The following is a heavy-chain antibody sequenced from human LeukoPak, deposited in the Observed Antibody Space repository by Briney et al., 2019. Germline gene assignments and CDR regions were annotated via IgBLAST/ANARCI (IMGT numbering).Heavy chain of an antibody. Sequence: SVKVSCKASGGTFSSYGISGVRQALGQGLEWMGEIIPIFGTANYAQKFQGRVTITADESTSTAYMELSSLRSEDTAVYNCAAPGIAAAGTRGYFDYWGQRTLVTVSS. CDR1: GGTFSSYG. J-gene: IGHJ4*02. CDR3: AAPGIAAAGTRGYFDY. V-gene: IGHV1-69*13. CDR2: IIPIFGTA. D-gene: IGHD6-13*01.